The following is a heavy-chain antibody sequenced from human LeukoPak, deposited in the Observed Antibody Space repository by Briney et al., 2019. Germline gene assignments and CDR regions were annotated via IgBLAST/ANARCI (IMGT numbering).Heavy chain of an antibody. V-gene: IGHV3-23*01. Sequence: QAGGSLRLSCAASGFTFSSYGMRWVRQAPLSGFESVSAITVSGRSTYYADSVKVRFTISRDNSKNTLYLQMNTLRAEDTAVYFCAKELIWGQGTLVTVSS. D-gene: IGHD2-8*01. J-gene: IGHJ4*02. CDR3: AKELI. CDR2: ITVSGRST. CDR1: GFTFSSYG.